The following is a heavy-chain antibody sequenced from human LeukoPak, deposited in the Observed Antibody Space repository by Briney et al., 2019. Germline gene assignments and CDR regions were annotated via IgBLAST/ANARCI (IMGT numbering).Heavy chain of an antibody. V-gene: IGHV3-7*05. Sequence: GGSLRLSCAASGFTISNYWMIWVRQAPGKGLEGVANIQKDGGQKRYADSVRGRFTVSRDNAQTSLYLHRNSLRAEDTAVYYCARASNPWLQLSWGQGTLVTVSS. D-gene: IGHD5-24*01. CDR2: IQKDGGQK. CDR1: GFTISNYW. J-gene: IGHJ4*02. CDR3: ARASNPWLQLS.